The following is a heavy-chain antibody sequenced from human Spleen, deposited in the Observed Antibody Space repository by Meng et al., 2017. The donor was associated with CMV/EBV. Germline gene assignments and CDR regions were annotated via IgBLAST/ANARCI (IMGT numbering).Heavy chain of an antibody. CDR2: IYWNDDK. V-gene: IGHV2-5*01. J-gene: IGHJ5*02. D-gene: IGHD3-16*02. Sequence: SGPTLVKPTQTLTLTCTFSGFSFTTSGVGVDWIRQPPGKALEWLALIYWNDDKRFAPSLKNRLTITKDTSKNQVVLTMSNMDPVDTATYFCARTNLMITFGGVIVSYWFDPWGQGTLVTVSS. CDR3: ARTNLMITFGGVIVSYWFDP. CDR1: GFSFTTSGVG.